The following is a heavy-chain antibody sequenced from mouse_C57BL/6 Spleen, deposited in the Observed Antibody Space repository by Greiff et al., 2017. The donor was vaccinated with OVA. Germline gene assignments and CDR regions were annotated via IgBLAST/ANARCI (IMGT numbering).Heavy chain of an antibody. CDR2: INPSTGGT. CDR1: GYSFTGYY. J-gene: IGHJ4*01. CDR3: ARVVYYAMDY. V-gene: IGHV1-42*01. Sequence: VQLKQSGPELVKPGASVKISCKASGYSFTGYYMNWVKQSPEKSLEWIGEINPSTGGTTYNQKFKAKATLTVDKSSSTAYMQLKSLTSEDSAVYYCARVVYYAMDYWGQGTSVTVSS.